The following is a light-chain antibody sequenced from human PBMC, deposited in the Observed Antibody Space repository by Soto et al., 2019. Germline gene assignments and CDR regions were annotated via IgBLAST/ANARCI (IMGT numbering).Light chain of an antibody. Sequence: QSALTQPPSASGSPGQSVTISCTGTSSDFGGYNYVSWYQQHPGKAPKLMIYEVSKRPSGVPERFSGSKSGNTASLTVSGLQAEDEADYYCSSYAGSNNLVFGTGTKLTVL. CDR3: SSYAGSNNLV. V-gene: IGLV2-8*01. J-gene: IGLJ1*01. CDR1: SSDFGGYNY. CDR2: EVS.